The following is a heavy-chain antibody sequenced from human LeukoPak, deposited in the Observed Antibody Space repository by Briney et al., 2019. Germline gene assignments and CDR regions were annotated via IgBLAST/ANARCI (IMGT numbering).Heavy chain of an antibody. D-gene: IGHD5-24*01. CDR2: INPTGGST. J-gene: IGHJ5*02. Sequence: ASVKVSCKASGYTFTSNYMHWVRQAPGQGLEWMGVINPTGGSTSYAHKFQGRITLTRDMSTSTDYLELSSLRSDDTAVYYCARGISVRDAAWWFNPWGQGTLVTVSS. V-gene: IGHV1-46*01. CDR1: GYTFTSNY. CDR3: ARGISVRDAAWWFNP.